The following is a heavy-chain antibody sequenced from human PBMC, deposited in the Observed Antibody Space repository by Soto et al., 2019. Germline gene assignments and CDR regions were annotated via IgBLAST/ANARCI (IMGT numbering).Heavy chain of an antibody. CDR3: ARDLGVALATLTLDY. CDR1: GFNFSTYG. Sequence: GGSNRLSCAASGFNFSTYGMNWVRQNPGKGLEWVSDITTSSSFRFYADSVKGRFTISRDDAKNSLYLQMNSLRAEDTGVYYCARDLGVALATLTLDYWGQGTRVTVS. V-gene: IGHV3-21*01. J-gene: IGHJ4*02. D-gene: IGHD2-15*01. CDR2: ITTSSSFR.